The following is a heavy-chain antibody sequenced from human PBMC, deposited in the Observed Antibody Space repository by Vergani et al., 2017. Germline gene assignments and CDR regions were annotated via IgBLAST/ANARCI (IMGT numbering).Heavy chain of an antibody. CDR3: AKDILRWAFDY. J-gene: IGHJ4*02. CDR2: ISPDGRTT. V-gene: IGHV3-23*04. D-gene: IGHD4-23*01. CDR1: GFSFRTFS. Sequence: EVQLVESGGGLVKPGGSLRLSCAASGFSFRTFSMFWVRQPPGKGLAWVSKISPDGRTTEYADSVRGRFTISRDNSKNTLYLQMNSLRAEDTAIYYCAKDILRWAFDYWGQGTLVTVSS.